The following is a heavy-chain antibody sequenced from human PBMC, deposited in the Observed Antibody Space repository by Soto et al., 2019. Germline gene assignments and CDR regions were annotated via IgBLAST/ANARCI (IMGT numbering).Heavy chain of an antibody. V-gene: IGHV4-30-4*01. CDR2: IYYSGST. J-gene: IGHJ6*02. D-gene: IGHD3-10*01. Sequence: SETLSLTCTVSGGSISSGDYYWSWIRQPPGKGLEWIGYIYYSGSTYYNPSLKSRVTISVDTSKNQFSLKLSSVTAADTAVYYCARGALMVRGVITHYYSGMDVWGQGTTVTVSS. CDR1: GGSISSGDYY. CDR3: ARGALMVRGVITHYYSGMDV.